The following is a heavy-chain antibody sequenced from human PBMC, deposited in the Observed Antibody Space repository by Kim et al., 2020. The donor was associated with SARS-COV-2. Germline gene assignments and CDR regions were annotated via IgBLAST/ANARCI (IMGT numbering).Heavy chain of an antibody. Sequence: SETLSLTCTVSGGSISSYYWSWIRQPPGKGLEWIGYIYYSGSTNYNPSLKRRVTISVDTSKNQFSLKLSSVTAADTAVYYCARGSSLTIFGVVGWFDPWG. V-gene: IGHV4-59*01. CDR3: ARGSSLTIFGVVGWFDP. D-gene: IGHD3-3*01. CDR1: GGSISSYY. J-gene: IGHJ5*02. CDR2: IYYSGST.